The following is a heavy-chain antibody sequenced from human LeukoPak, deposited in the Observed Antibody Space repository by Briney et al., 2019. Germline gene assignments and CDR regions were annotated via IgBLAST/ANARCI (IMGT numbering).Heavy chain of an antibody. CDR1: GYTFTSYG. Sequence: ASVTVSCKASGYTFTSYGISWVRQAPGQGLERMGWISAYNGNTNYAQKLQGRVTMTTDTSTSTAYMELRSLRSDDTAVYYCARAPRCYDSSGYYYICDAFDIWGQGTMVTVSS. CDR2: ISAYNGNT. CDR3: ARAPRCYDSSGYYYICDAFDI. D-gene: IGHD3-22*01. J-gene: IGHJ3*02. V-gene: IGHV1-18*01.